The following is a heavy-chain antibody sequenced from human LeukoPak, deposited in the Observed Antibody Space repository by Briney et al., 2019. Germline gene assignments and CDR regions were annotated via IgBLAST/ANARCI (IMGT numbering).Heavy chain of an antibody. CDR1: GYTFTRYY. CDR2: INPSGGST. CDR3: ARAYYESSAYRHAVYFDY. J-gene: IGHJ4*02. Sequence: ASVKVSCKASGYTFTRYYIHWVRQAPGQGLEWMGIINPSGGSTNYAQKFQGRVTMTKDTSTNTVYMHLSSLSSDDTAVYYCARAYYESSAYRHAVYFDYWGQGTLVTVSS. V-gene: IGHV1-46*01. D-gene: IGHD3-22*01.